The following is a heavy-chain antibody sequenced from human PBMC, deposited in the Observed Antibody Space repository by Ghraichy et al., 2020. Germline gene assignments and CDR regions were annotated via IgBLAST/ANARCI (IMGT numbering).Heavy chain of an antibody. CDR1: GLTFSSYA. CDR2: ISGSGGSS. D-gene: IGHD1-1*01. V-gene: IGHV3-23*01. Sequence: LSLTCAASGLTFSSYALSWVRQAPGKGLEWVSAISGSGGSSYYADPVKGRFTISRDNSKNTLYLQMDNLRAEDTAVYYCAKDTTYWYFDLWGRGTLVTVSS. J-gene: IGHJ2*01. CDR3: AKDTTYWYFDL.